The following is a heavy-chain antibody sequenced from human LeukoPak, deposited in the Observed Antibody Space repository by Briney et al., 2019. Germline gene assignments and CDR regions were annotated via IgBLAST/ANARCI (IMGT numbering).Heavy chain of an antibody. CDR2: IYHSGST. J-gene: IGHJ4*02. V-gene: IGHV4-30-2*05. D-gene: IGHD4-23*01. CDR3: ARASSGNSQEVDY. CDR1: GGSISSGGYY. Sequence: SETLSLTCTVSGGSISSGGYYWSWIRQPPGKGLEWIGYIYHSGSTNYNPSLKSRVTISVDTSKNQFSLKLSSVTAADTAVYYCARASSGNSQEVDYWGQGTLVTVSS.